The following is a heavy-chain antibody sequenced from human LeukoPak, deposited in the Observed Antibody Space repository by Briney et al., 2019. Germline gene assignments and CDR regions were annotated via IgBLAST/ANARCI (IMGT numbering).Heavy chain of an antibody. CDR2: ISYSSDYT. D-gene: IGHD2-15*01. Sequence: GGSLRLSCAASGFTFSTYIMNWVRQAPGKGLEWVSSISYSSDYTYYADSVKGRFTISRDNAKNSLYLQMNSLRAEDTAVYYCARDNMLRRDYMDVWGKGTTVTVSS. J-gene: IGHJ6*03. V-gene: IGHV3-21*01. CDR3: ARDNMLRRDYMDV. CDR1: GFTFSTYI.